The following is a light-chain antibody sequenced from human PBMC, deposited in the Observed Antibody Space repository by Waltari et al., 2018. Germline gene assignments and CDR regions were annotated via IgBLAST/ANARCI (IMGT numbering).Light chain of an antibody. CDR3: QQYNVWPPWT. CDR1: QGIHSD. CDR2: SAS. J-gene: IGKJ1*01. Sequence: EVVMTQSPATLSVSPGERATLSCRASQGIHSDLAWYQQKPGQPPRRLIYSASTRAAGVPARFTGSGSETEFTLTVSSLQPEDSAVYYCQQYNVWPPWTFGQGTKVEIK. V-gene: IGKV3-15*01.